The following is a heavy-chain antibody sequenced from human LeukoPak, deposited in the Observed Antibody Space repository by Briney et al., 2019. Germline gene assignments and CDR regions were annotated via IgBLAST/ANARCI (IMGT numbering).Heavy chain of an antibody. CDR3: ARDLSSSWYHDAFDI. CDR2: INPSGGST. Sequence: ASVKVSCKASGYTFTSYYMHWVRQAPGQGLEWMGIINPSGGSTSYAQKFQGRVTMTRDMSTSTVYMELSSLRSEDTAVYYCARDLSSSWYHDAFDIWGQGTMVTASS. V-gene: IGHV1-46*01. D-gene: IGHD6-13*01. CDR1: GYTFTSYY. J-gene: IGHJ3*02.